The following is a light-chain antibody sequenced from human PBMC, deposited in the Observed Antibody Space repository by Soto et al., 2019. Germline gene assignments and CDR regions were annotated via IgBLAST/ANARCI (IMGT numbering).Light chain of an antibody. CDR2: DAS. Sequence: EIVLTQSPATLSLSPGERAPLSCRASQSVSSYLAWYQQKPGQAPRLLIYDASSRATGIPARFSGSGSGTDFTLTISSLEPEDFAVYYCQQRSNWPPTFGQGTRLEIK. CDR3: QQRSNWPPT. CDR1: QSVSSY. J-gene: IGKJ5*01. V-gene: IGKV3-11*01.